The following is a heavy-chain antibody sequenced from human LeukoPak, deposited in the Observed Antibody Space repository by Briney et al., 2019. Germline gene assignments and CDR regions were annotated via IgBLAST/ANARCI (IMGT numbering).Heavy chain of an antibody. CDR2: ISGNGGST. Sequence: GGSLRLSCAASGFTFRTYGMSWVRQAPGKGLEWVSDISGNGGSTYYADSVTGRFTISRDNSKNTLYLQMNSLRAEDTAVYYCAKGATTSDNWGQGTLVIVSS. J-gene: IGHJ4*02. D-gene: IGHD1-26*01. CDR1: GFTFRTYG. CDR3: AKGATTSDN. V-gene: IGHV3-23*01.